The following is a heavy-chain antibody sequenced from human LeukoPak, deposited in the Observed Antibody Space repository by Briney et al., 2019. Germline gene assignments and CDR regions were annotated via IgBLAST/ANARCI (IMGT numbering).Heavy chain of an antibody. CDR3: AKEQTVAGYYFDY. D-gene: IGHD6-19*01. CDR1: GFTFSSYA. Sequence: GGSLRLSCAASGFTFSSYAMSWVRQAPGKGLEWASAISGSGGSTYYADSVKGRFTISRDNSKNTLYLQRNSLRVEDTAVYYCAKEQTVAGYYFDYWGQGTLVTVSS. V-gene: IGHV3-23*01. J-gene: IGHJ4*02. CDR2: ISGSGGST.